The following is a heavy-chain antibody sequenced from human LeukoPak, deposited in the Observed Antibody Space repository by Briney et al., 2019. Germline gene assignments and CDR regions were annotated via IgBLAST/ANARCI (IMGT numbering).Heavy chain of an antibody. D-gene: IGHD2-15*01. J-gene: IGHJ4*02. CDR1: GGSISSYY. V-gene: IGHV4-59*01. CDR3: ARASCSGGSCYGCYFDY. CDR2: IYYSGST. Sequence: SETLSLTCTVSGGSISSYYWSWIRQPPGKGLEWIGYIYYSGSTNYNPSLKSRVTISVDTSKNQFSLKLSPVTAADTAVYYCARASCSGGSCYGCYFDYWGQGTLVTVSS.